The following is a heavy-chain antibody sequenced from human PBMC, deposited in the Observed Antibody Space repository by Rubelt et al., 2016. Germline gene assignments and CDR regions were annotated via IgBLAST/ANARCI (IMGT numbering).Heavy chain of an antibody. Sequence: QVQLQQWGAGLLKPSETLSLTCAVYGGSFSGYYWSWIRQPPGKGLEWIGEINHSGSTNSNPSLKSRVTISVDTSKNQFSLKLSSVTAADTAVYYCARGGYVWGSYRPSDYWGQGTLVTVSS. CDR3: ARGGYVWGSYRPSDY. D-gene: IGHD3-16*02. CDR1: GGSFSGYY. J-gene: IGHJ4*02. CDR2: INHSGST. V-gene: IGHV4-34*01.